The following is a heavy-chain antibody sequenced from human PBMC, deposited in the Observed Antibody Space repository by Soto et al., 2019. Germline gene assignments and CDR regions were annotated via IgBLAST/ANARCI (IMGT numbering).Heavy chain of an antibody. CDR1: GFTFSSYW. D-gene: IGHD3-16*01. Sequence: PGGSLRLSCAASGFTFSSYWMHWVRQAPGKGLVWVSRINSDGSSTSYADSVKGRFTISRDNAKNTLYLQMNSLRAEDTAVYYCAREKGEANSYYYYGMDVWGQGTTVTVSS. J-gene: IGHJ6*02. V-gene: IGHV3-74*01. CDR3: AREKGEANSYYYYGMDV. CDR2: INSDGSST.